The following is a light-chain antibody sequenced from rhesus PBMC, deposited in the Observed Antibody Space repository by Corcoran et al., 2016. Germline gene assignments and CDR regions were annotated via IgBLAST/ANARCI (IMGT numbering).Light chain of an antibody. V-gene: IGKV1-22*01. Sequence: DIQMTQSPSSLSASVGDTVTITCRASQSISSWLAWYQQKPGKAPKLLFYKAASLQSGVPSRISGSGSGTDFTLTISSLRSEDFATECCKQDSGSPRTFGQGTKVEIK. J-gene: IGKJ1*01. CDR2: KAA. CDR1: QSISSW. CDR3: KQDSGSPRT.